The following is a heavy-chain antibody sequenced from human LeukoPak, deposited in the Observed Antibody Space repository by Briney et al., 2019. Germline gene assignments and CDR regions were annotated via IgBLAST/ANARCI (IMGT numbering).Heavy chain of an antibody. CDR1: GFTVSSYA. D-gene: IGHD1-1*01. CDR2: LGIAGDT. Sequence: PGGSQRLSCAASGFTVSSYAMHWVRQPIGKGLEWVSALGIAGDTFYPGSVKGRFTISRENAKNSLYLQMNSLRAEDTAMYYCARQKESHGNFDYWGQGTLVTVSS. V-gene: IGHV3-13*01. CDR3: ARQKESHGNFDY. J-gene: IGHJ4*02.